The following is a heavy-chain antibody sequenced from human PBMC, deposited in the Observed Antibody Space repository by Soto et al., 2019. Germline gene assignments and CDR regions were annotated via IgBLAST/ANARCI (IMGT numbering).Heavy chain of an antibody. D-gene: IGHD3-16*02. V-gene: IGHV1-2*02. CDR1: GYSFTGHY. CDR2: INPNSGNT. J-gene: IGHJ3*01. Sequence: QVQLVQSGAEGKKPGASVKVSCKASGYSFTGHYIHWVRQAPGQGLEWMGWINPNSGNTGTAQKFQGRITMTRDTSINTVYMELSRLTSDDTAVYYCARDRTITFGGVIDIDVFDVWGQGTMVTVSS. CDR3: ARDRTITFGGVIDIDVFDV.